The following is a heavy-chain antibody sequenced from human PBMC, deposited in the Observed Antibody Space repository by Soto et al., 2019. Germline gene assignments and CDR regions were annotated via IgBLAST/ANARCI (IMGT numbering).Heavy chain of an antibody. Sequence: GGSLRLSCAASGFTFSNAWMNWVRQAPGKGLEWVGRIKSKTDGGTTDYAAPVKGRFTISRDDSKNTLYLQMNSLKTEDTAVYYCTTDPVHGWSLFGMDVWGQGTTVTVSS. J-gene: IGHJ6*02. V-gene: IGHV3-15*07. CDR1: GFTFSNAW. D-gene: IGHD6-19*01. CDR2: IKSKTDGGTT. CDR3: TTDPVHGWSLFGMDV.